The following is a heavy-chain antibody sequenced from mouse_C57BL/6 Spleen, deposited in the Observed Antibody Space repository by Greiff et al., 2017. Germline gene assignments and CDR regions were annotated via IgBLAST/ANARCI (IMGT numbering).Heavy chain of an antibody. D-gene: IGHD1-1*01. CDR2: IWTGGGT. Sequence: VQLLQSGPGLVAPSQSLSITCTVSGFSLTSYAISWVRQPPGKGLEWLGVIWTGGGTHYTSALKFRLSISKDNSKSQVFLKMNSLQTDDTAMYYCARKGYGSSYFWFSYWGQGTLVTVSA. CDR3: ARKGYGSSYFWFSY. V-gene: IGHV2-9-1*01. CDR1: GFSLTSYA. J-gene: IGHJ3*01.